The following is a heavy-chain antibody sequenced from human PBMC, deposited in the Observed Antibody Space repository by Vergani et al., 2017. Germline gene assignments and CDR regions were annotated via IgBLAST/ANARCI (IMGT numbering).Heavy chain of an antibody. Sequence: EVQLVESGGVVVQPGGSLRLSCAASGFTFDDYTMHWVRQAPGKGLEWVSTISGSGDSTYYADSVKGRFTISRDNSKNTLLLQMNSLRAEDTAVYYCAKLGGARWLKLYSFVYWGQGSLVIVVS. J-gene: IGHJ4*02. D-gene: IGHD5-24*01. CDR2: ISGSGDST. CDR3: AKLGGARWLKLYSFVY. CDR1: GFTFDDYT. V-gene: IGHV3-23*04.